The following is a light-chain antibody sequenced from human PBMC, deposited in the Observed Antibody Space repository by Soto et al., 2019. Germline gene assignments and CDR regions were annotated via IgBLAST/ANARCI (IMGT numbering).Light chain of an antibody. J-gene: IGKJ1*01. V-gene: IGKV3-20*01. CDR3: QQYAGSPRT. CDR2: GAS. CDR1: QYISSTY. Sequence: LTQCPGSLSLSPGERATLSCRASQYISSTYLAWYQQKPGQAPRLLIYGASSRATDIPDRFSGSGSGTDFTLTISRLEPEDFAVYYCQQYAGSPRTFGQGTKVDIK.